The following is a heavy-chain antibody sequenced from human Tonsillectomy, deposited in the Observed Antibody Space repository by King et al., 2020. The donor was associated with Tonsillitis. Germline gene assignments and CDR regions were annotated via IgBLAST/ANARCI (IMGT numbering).Heavy chain of an antibody. V-gene: IGHV3-33*06. CDR1: GFTFSSHG. D-gene: IGHD3-3*01. Sequence: VQLVESGGGVVQPGRSLRLSCAASGFTFSSHGMHWVRQAPGKGLEWVAVIWHDGSITYYADSVKGRFTISRDNSKNTLYLQMDSLRVDDTAVYYCAKAFWSGLDYWGQGTLVTVSS. J-gene: IGHJ4*02. CDR3: AKAFWSGLDY. CDR2: IWHDGSIT.